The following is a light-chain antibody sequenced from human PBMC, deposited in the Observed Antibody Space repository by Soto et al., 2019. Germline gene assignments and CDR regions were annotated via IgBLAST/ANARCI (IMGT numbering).Light chain of an antibody. CDR1: QRVSSRS. CDR3: QQYGRT. Sequence: EIVLTHSPGPLSVSRWRRATLSWRDSQRVSSRSLAWYQQKPGQATRLLVYGASSGATGSLKGISCGRSGTDFTRTMHRLEPEDFAVYYCQQYGRTVGQGTKVEI. V-gene: IGKV3-20*01. J-gene: IGKJ1*01. CDR2: GAS.